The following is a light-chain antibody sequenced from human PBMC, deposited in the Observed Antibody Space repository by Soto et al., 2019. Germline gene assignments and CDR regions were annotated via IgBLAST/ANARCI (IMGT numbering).Light chain of an antibody. V-gene: IGKV1-5*03. J-gene: IGKJ5*01. CDR2: KAS. CDR3: QQYNSYPIT. CDR1: QSINSW. Sequence: DTQMTQFPSTLSASLGDRVTITCRASQSINSWLAWYQQKPGKVPNLLMYKASSLESGVPSRFSGSGSGTEFTLTINNLQHDDFGTYYCQQYNSYPITFGQGTRLELK.